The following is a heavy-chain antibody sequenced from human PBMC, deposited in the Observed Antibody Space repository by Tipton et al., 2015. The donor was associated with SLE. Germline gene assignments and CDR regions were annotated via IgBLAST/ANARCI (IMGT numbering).Heavy chain of an antibody. CDR2: VYHSGSA. D-gene: IGHD5-12*01. CDR3: ARGGVGGYDYFDY. Sequence: LRLSCAVSGGSIGSGGYSWNWIRQPPGKGLEWIGYVYHSGSAYYNPSLKSRVTISVDRSRNQFSLILSSVTAADTAVYYCARGGVGGYDYFDYWGQGALVTVSS. V-gene: IGHV4-30-2*01. CDR1: GGSIGSGGYS. J-gene: IGHJ4*02.